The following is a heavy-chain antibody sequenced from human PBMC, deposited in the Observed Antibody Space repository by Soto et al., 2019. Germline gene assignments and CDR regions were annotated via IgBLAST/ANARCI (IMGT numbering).Heavy chain of an antibody. D-gene: IGHD3-22*01. V-gene: IGHV1-18*04. J-gene: IGHJ4*02. CDR2: ISAHNGDT. Sequence: ASVKVSCKASGYTFNYYGISWVRQAPGQGLEWVGWISAHNGDTKCAQNLQGRLTLTTDTSTSTAYMELTSLTSDDTAVYYCARDWSRYFDSSGLMWFYWGQGTLVTVSS. CDR3: ARDWSRYFDSSGLMWFY. CDR1: GYTFNYYG.